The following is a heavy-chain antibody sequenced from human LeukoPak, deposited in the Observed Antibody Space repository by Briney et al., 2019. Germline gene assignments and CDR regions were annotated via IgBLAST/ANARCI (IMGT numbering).Heavy chain of an antibody. Sequence: SETLSLTCTVSGGSINSNYYYWGWIRQPPGKGLEWIGSIDYSGSTYYNPSLKSRVTISVDTSKNQFSLKLSSVTAADTAVYYCARGGLLTNWFDPWGQGTLVTVSS. CDR3: ARGGLLTNWFDP. CDR2: IDYSGST. CDR1: GGSINSNYYY. D-gene: IGHD3-9*01. J-gene: IGHJ5*02. V-gene: IGHV4-39*07.